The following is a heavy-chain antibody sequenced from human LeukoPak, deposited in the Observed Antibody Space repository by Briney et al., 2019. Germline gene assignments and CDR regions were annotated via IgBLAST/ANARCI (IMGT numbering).Heavy chain of an antibody. CDR2: ISYDGSNK. CDR3: ANTIYYYDSSGSPR. Sequence: GGSLRLSCAASGFTFSSYGMHWVRQAPGKGLEWVAVISYDGSNKYYADSVKGRFTISRDNSKNTLYLQMNSLRAEDTAVYYCANTIYYYDSSGSPRWGQGTLVTVSS. V-gene: IGHV3-30*18. D-gene: IGHD3-22*01. J-gene: IGHJ4*02. CDR1: GFTFSSYG.